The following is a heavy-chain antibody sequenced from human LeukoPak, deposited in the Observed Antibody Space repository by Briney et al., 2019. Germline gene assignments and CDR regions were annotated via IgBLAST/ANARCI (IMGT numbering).Heavy chain of an antibody. Sequence: GGSLRLSCAASGFTFSGSAMHWVRQASGKGLEWVGRIRSKANSYATAYAASVKGRFTISRDDSKNTAYLQMNSLKTEDTAVYYCTRLGRGGYNWGQGTLVTVSS. V-gene: IGHV3-73*01. D-gene: IGHD5-24*01. CDR1: GFTFSGSA. CDR2: IRSKANSYAT. J-gene: IGHJ4*02. CDR3: TRLGRGGYN.